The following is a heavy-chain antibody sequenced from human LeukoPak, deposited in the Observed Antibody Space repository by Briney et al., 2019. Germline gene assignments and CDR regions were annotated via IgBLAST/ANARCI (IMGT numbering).Heavy chain of an antibody. Sequence: PGGSLRLSCVASGFTFSSYGMHWVRQAPGKGLEWVALIWYDGSNRYYADSVKGRFTISRDNSKNTLYLQVNSLRAEDTAVYYCARDLNSGSYRGYFDYWGQGTLVTVSS. V-gene: IGHV3-33*01. CDR3: ARDLNSGSYRGYFDY. CDR1: GFTFSSYG. CDR2: IWYDGSNR. D-gene: IGHD1-26*01. J-gene: IGHJ4*02.